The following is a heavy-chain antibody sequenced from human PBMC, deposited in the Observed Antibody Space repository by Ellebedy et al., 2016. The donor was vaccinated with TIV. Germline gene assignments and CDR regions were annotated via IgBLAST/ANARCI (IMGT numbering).Heavy chain of an antibody. CDR1: GFTFSNYA. Sequence: GESLKISCAASGFTFSNYAMAWVRQAPGRGLEWVSAIGPWTDYTFYANSVKGRFTFSRDNSKNTLYLQMNSLRAEDTAVYYCARDQVQLWSVRGAFDYWGQGTLVTVSS. D-gene: IGHD5-18*01. CDR2: IGPWTDYT. CDR3: ARDQVQLWSVRGAFDY. V-gene: IGHV3-23*01. J-gene: IGHJ4*02.